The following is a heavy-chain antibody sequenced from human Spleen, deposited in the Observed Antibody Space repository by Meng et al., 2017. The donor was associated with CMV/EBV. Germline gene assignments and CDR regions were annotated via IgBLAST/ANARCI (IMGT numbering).Heavy chain of an antibody. D-gene: IGHD5-18*01. CDR3: ARDRSGYSYGYEETWYFDL. CDR1: TFTDYY. Sequence: TFTDYYRHWVRQAPGQGLEWMGWINPTSGDTDYAQKFQDRVTMTRDTSISTAYMEVSRLRSDDTAVYYCARDRSGYSYGYEETWYFDLWGRGTLVTVSS. J-gene: IGHJ2*01. CDR2: INPTSGDT. V-gene: IGHV1-2*02.